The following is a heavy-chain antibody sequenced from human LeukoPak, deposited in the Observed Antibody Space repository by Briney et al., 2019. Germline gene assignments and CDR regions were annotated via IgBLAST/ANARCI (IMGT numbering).Heavy chain of an antibody. D-gene: IGHD1-26*01. CDR2: ISGSGGST. J-gene: IGHJ4*02. V-gene: IGHV3-23*01. Sequence: GGSLRLSCAASGFTFSIYAMSWVRHAPGKGLEWVSAISGSGGSTYYADSVKGRFTISRDNSKNTLYLQMNSLRAEDTAVYYCAKTIGRMGDFDYGGQGTLVTVSS. CDR3: AKTIGRMGDFDY. CDR1: GFTFSIYA.